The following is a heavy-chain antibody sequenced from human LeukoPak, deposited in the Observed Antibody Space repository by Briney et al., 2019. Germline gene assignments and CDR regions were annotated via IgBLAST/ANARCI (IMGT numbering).Heavy chain of an antibody. D-gene: IGHD7-27*01. Sequence: SETLSLTCAVYGGSFSGYYWSWIRQPPGKGLEWIGEINHSGSTNYNPSLKSRVTISVDTSKNQFSLKLSSVTAADTAVYYCARDRLTRVDPWGQGTLVTVSS. CDR3: ARDRLTRVDP. J-gene: IGHJ5*02. CDR1: GGSFSGYY. V-gene: IGHV4-34*01. CDR2: INHSGST.